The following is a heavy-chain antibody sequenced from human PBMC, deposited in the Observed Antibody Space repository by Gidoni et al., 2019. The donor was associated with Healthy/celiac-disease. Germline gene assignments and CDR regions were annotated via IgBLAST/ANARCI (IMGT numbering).Heavy chain of an antibody. CDR2: IYWDDDK. Sequence: QITLKESGPTLVKPTQTLTLTCTFSGFSLSTSGVGVGWIRQPPGKALEWLALIYWDDDKRYSPSLQCRLTITKDTSKNQVVLTMTNMDPVDTATYSCAHRSYDSSGCSLFDYWGQGTLVTVSS. CDR1: GFSLSTSGVG. D-gene: IGHD3-22*01. J-gene: IGHJ4*02. V-gene: IGHV2-5*02. CDR3: AHRSYDSSGCSLFDY.